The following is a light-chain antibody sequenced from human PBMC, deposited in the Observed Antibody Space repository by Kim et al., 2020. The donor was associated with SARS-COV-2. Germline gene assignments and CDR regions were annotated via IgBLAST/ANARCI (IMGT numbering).Light chain of an antibody. CDR2: DSF. CDR3: QQRYNWPPLT. J-gene: IGKJ4*01. Sequence: CPGERATLSCRASHTMGPFIAWDHQKPGQAPRLLIYDSFNRATGIPARFSGTGSGTDFNLTISYLEPEDFAVYYCQQRYNWPPLTFGGGTKVDIK. V-gene: IGKV3-11*01. CDR1: HTMGPF.